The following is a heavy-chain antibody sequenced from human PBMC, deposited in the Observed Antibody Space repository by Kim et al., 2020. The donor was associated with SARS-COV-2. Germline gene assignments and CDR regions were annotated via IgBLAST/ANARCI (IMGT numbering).Heavy chain of an antibody. D-gene: IGHD3-16*02. V-gene: IGHV3-9*01. CDR1: GFTFDDYA. Sequence: GGSLRLSCAASGFTFDDYAMHWVRQAPGKGLEWVSGISWNSGSIGYADSVKGRFTISRDNAKNSLYLQMNSLRAEDTALYYCAKGVITFGGVIVTWGQGTLVTVSS. J-gene: IGHJ5*02. CDR2: ISWNSGSI. CDR3: AKGVITFGGVIVT.